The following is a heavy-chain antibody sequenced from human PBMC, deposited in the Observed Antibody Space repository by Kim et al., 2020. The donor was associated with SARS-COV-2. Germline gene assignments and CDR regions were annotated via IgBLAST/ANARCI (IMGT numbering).Heavy chain of an antibody. CDR2: INHSGST. CDR1: GGSFSGYY. V-gene: IGHV4-34*01. Sequence: SETPSLTCAVYGGSFSGYYWSWTRQPPGKGLEWIGEINHSGSTKYNPSLKSRVTISVDTSKNQFSLKLSSVTAADTAMYYCARGWQQLAYAFDIWGQGTMVTVSS. CDR3: ARGWQQLAYAFDI. D-gene: IGHD6-13*01. J-gene: IGHJ3*02.